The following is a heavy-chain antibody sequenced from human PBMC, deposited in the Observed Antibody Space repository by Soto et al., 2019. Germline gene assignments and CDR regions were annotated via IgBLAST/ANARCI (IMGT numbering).Heavy chain of an antibody. CDR3: AHAYCSSTSCHPYFYYGMDV. J-gene: IGHJ6*02. CDR1: GFSLSTSGVG. Sequence: QITLKESGPTLVKPTQTLTLTCTFSGFSLSTSGVGVGWIRQTPGKALEWLALIYWDDDKRYSPSLKSRLTITKATSKNQVVLTMTNMDPVDTATYYCAHAYCSSTSCHPYFYYGMDVWGQGTTVTVSS. CDR2: IYWDDDK. D-gene: IGHD2-2*01. V-gene: IGHV2-5*02.